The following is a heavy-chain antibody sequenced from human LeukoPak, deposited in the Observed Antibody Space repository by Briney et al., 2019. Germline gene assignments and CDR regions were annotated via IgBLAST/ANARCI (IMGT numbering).Heavy chain of an antibody. CDR1: GYTFTIYY. J-gene: IGHJ4*02. CDR3: ARVAPTAAGLGRGY. CDR2: INPSGGTT. V-gene: IGHV1-46*01. Sequence: ASVKVSCKASGYTFTIYYIHWVRQAPGQGLEWMGIINPSGGTTNYAQKFQGRVTMTRDTSTSTVYMELSSLRPEDTAVYYCARVAPTAAGLGRGYWGQGTLVTVSS. D-gene: IGHD6-13*01.